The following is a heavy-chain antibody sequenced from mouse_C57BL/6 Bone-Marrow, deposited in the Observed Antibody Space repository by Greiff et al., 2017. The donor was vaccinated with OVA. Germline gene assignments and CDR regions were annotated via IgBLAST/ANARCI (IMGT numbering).Heavy chain of an antibody. CDR2: ISYDGSN. CDR1: GYSITSGYY. CDR3: ARHFFPYYYAMDY. J-gene: IGHJ4*01. V-gene: IGHV3-6*01. Sequence: VQLQQSGPGLVKPSQSLSLTCSVTGYSITSGYYWNWIRQFPGNKLEWMGYISYDGSNNYNPSLKNRISITLDTSKNQFFLKLNSVTTEDTATYYCARHFFPYYYAMDYWGQGTSVTVSS.